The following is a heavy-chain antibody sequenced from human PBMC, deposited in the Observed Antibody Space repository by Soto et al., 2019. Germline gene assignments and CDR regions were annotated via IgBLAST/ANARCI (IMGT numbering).Heavy chain of an antibody. CDR3: ASIQLWLGGMDV. Sequence: SETLSLTCTVSGGSISSGGYYWSWIRQHPGKGLEWIGYIYYSGSTYYNPSLKSRVTISVDTSKNQFSLKLSSVTAADTAVYYCASIQLWLGGMDVWGQGPTVTVSS. J-gene: IGHJ6*02. V-gene: IGHV4-31*03. CDR2: IYYSGST. CDR1: GGSISSGGYY. D-gene: IGHD5-18*01.